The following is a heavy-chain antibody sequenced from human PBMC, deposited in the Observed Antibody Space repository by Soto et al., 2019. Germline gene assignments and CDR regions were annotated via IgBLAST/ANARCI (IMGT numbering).Heavy chain of an antibody. CDR2: INHSGST. CDR3: ARVGENYYYYMDV. D-gene: IGHD2-21*01. CDR1: GGSFSGYY. J-gene: IGHJ6*03. V-gene: IGHV4-34*01. Sequence: QVQLQQWGAGLLKPSETLSLTCAVYGGSFSGYYWSWIRQPPGKGLEWIGEINHSGSTNYNPSLKSRVTISVDTSKNQFSLKLSSVTAADTAVYYCARVGENYYYYMDVWGKGTTVTVSS.